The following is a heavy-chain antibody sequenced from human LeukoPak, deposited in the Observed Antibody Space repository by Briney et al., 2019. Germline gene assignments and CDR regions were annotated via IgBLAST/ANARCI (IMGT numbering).Heavy chain of an antibody. CDR2: ISPNSGGT. Sequence: ASVKVSCKTSGYTFTAYNIHWVRQAPGQGLEWMGWISPNSGGTNYAQRFQGMVTMTRDTSISTAYMDLSGLKSDNTATYYCSVWFGELSHWGQGTLVTVSA. J-gene: IGHJ4*02. V-gene: IGHV1-2*02. CDR3: SVWFGELSH. CDR1: GYTFTAYN. D-gene: IGHD3-10*01.